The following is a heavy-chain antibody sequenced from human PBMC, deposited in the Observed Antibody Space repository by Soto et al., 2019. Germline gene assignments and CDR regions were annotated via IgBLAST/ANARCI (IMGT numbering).Heavy chain of an antibody. CDR1: GYTFTSYG. CDR2: ISAYNGNT. CDR3: ARESCSGGSCYLGY. J-gene: IGHJ4*02. D-gene: IGHD2-15*01. V-gene: IGHV1-18*01. Sequence: ASVKVSCKASGYTFTSYGISWVRQAPGQGLEWMGWISAYNGNTNYAQKLQGRVTMTTDTSTSTAYTELRSLRSDDTAVYYCARESCSGGSCYLGYWGQGTLVTVSS.